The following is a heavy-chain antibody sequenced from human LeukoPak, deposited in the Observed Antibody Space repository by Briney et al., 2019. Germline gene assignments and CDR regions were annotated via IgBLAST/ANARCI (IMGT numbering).Heavy chain of an antibody. CDR3: ATSRTFDY. CDR1: GFTFSSYA. V-gene: IGHV3-74*01. CDR2: INIDGSNT. J-gene: IGHJ4*02. Sequence: GASLRLSCAASGFTFSSYAMSWVRQAPGKGLEWVSHINIDGSNTRYADSVKGRFTISRDNAENTLYLQMNSLRVDDTAVYYCATSRTFDYWGQGTLVTVSS.